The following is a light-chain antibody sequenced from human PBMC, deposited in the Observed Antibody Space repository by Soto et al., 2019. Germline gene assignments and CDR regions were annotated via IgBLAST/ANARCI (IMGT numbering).Light chain of an antibody. CDR2: ATS. CDR3: QQSYKMPS. J-gene: IGKJ5*01. V-gene: IGKV1-39*01. Sequence: EIPLTQSPSSLAASVGDRLTLTCRASRNVSIYLNWYQHKPGKGPILPIHATSNLQIGVPSRFSGSGSGTEFTLTISSLEPEDFGTYYCQQSYKMPSFGQGTRLLIK. CDR1: RNVSIY.